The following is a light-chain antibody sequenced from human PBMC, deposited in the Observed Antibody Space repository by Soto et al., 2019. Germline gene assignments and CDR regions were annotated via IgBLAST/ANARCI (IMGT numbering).Light chain of an antibody. Sequence: QSVLTQPASVSGPPGQSITISCIGTSSDVGGYDYVSWYQQNPGKAPKLIIYEVINRPSGVSSRFSGSKSGNTASLTISGLQAEDEADYYCSSYTSDSTHVFGSGTKLTVL. CDR1: SSDVGGYDY. CDR3: SSYTSDSTHV. J-gene: IGLJ1*01. CDR2: EVI. V-gene: IGLV2-14*01.